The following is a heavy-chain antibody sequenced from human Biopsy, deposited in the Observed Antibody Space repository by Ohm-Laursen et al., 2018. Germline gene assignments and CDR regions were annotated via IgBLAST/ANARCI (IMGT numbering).Heavy chain of an antibody. CDR2: TNEDGSHT. CDR3: AKDVRVKVQLDGMDV. J-gene: IGHJ6*02. V-gene: IGHV3-74*01. Sequence: SLRLSCTASGFTFSRFWIHWVRQAPGKGLAWVSHTNEDGSHTDYADSVKGRFTISRDNAKKLLYLQMNSLRAEDTALYYCAKDVRVKVQLDGMDVWGQGTTVTVSS. D-gene: IGHD1-1*01. CDR1: GFTFSRFW.